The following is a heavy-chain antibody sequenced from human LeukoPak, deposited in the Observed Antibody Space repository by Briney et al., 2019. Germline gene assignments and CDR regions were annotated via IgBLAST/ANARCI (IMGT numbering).Heavy chain of an antibody. CDR2: IIPIFGTA. CDR3: ARDSLQQLSLVGAFDI. Sequence: SVKVSCKAAGGTFSSYAISWVRQAPGQGLEWMGGIIPIFGTANYAQKFQGRVTITADESTSTAYMELSSLRSEDTAVYYCARDSLQQLSLVGAFDIWGQGTMVTVSS. J-gene: IGHJ3*02. V-gene: IGHV1-69*13. D-gene: IGHD6-13*01. CDR1: GGTFSSYA.